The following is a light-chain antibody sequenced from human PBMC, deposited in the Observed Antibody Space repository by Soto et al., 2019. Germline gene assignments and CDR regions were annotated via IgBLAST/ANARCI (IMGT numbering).Light chain of an antibody. V-gene: IGKV1-9*01. J-gene: IGKJ5*01. CDR3: QQHNSYPIT. CDR2: AAS. Sequence: DIQLTQSPSFLSASVGDRVTITCRASQGLSSDLAWYQQKPGKAPKLLIYAASTLQSGVPSRFSGSGSGTEFTLTISSLQPEDFATYYCQQHNSYPITFGQGTRLESK. CDR1: QGLSSD.